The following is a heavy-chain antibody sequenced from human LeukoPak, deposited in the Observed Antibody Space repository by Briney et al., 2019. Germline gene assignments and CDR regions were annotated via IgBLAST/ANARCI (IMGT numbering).Heavy chain of an antibody. V-gene: IGHV4-59*12. Sequence: KPSETLSLTCTVSGGSISSYYWSWIRQPPGKGLEWIGYIYYSGSTNYKPSLKSRVTISVDTSKNQFSLKLSSVTAADTAVYYCARDVVAAAGTWDYWGQGTLVTVSS. J-gene: IGHJ4*02. CDR1: GGSISSYY. CDR2: IYYSGST. CDR3: ARDVVAAAGTWDY. D-gene: IGHD6-13*01.